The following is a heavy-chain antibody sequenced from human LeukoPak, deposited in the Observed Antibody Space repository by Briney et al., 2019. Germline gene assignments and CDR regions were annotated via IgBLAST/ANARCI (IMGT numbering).Heavy chain of an antibody. J-gene: IGHJ4*02. CDR2: IRYDGGSS. CDR1: GFSFRSYG. V-gene: IGHV3-30*02. CDR3: AKGSDSFDY. Sequence: TGGSLRLSCAASGFSFRSYGLHWVRQAPGKGLEWVAFIRYDGGSSYYADPVKGRFIISRDNSKNTLYLQMNSLKAEDTAVYYCAKGSDSFDYWGQGILVTVSS.